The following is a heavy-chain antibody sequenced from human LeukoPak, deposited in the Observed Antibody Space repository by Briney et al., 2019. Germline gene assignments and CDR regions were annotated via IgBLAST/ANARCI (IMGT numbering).Heavy chain of an antibody. Sequence: GGSLRLSCAAPGIPSSTYAMSWVRQAPGKGLEWVPTISGSGDTTYYVDSVRGRFTISRDNSKNTLFLQMNSLRAEDTAVYYCATDFRPFDSWGRGTLVTVSS. CDR3: ATDFRPFDS. J-gene: IGHJ4*02. CDR2: ISGSGDTT. CDR1: GIPSSTYA. D-gene: IGHD6-6*01. V-gene: IGHV3-23*01.